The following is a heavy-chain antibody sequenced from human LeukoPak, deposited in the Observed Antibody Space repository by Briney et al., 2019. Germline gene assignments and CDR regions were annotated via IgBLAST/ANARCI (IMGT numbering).Heavy chain of an antibody. V-gene: IGHV3-23*01. Sequence: GGSLRLSCAASGFTFSSYAMSWVRQAPGKGLEWVSVISGSGGSTYYADSVRGRFTISRDNSKNTLYLQMNSLRAEDTAVYYCAKGFHVVEIVATGFDYWGQGTLVTVSS. CDR3: AKGFHVVEIVATGFDY. J-gene: IGHJ4*02. D-gene: IGHD5-12*01. CDR1: GFTFSSYA. CDR2: ISGSGGST.